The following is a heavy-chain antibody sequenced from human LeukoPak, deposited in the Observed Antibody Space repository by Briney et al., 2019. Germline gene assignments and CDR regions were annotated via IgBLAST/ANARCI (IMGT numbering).Heavy chain of an antibody. CDR2: IDTAGGT. Sequence: GGSLRLSCAASGFPFSTYDIHWVRQTTGKGLEWVSAIDTAGGTYYSDSVKGRFTISRDNSKNTLYLQMNSLRAEDTAVYYCARDLGSSWYNVWFDPWGQGTLVTVSS. J-gene: IGHJ5*02. D-gene: IGHD6-13*01. CDR3: ARDLGSSWYNVWFDP. V-gene: IGHV3-13*01. CDR1: GFPFSTYD.